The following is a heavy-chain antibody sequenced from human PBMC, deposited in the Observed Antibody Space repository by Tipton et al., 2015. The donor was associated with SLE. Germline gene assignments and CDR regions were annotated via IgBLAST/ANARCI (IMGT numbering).Heavy chain of an antibody. J-gene: IGHJ6*02. CDR1: GFSFSSHW. Sequence: GSLRLSCVTSGFSFSSHWMAWVRQAPGKGLEWVANINQDAGEKYYVDSVKGRFTISRDNAKNSLYLQMNSLTAEDTAVYHCARIYAYYDLGSHYGMDVWGQGTTVTVSS. CDR3: ARIYAYYDLGSHYGMDV. CDR2: INQDAGEK. D-gene: IGHD3-10*01. V-gene: IGHV3-7*05.